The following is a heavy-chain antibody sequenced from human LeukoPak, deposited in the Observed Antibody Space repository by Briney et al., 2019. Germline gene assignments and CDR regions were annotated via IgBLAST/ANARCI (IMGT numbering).Heavy chain of an antibody. Sequence: HSGRSLRLSCSASGFTFDDYAVSWFRQAPGKGLEWVGFIRSKAFGGTPEYAASVRGRFTISRDDSKSIAYLQMNSLKTEDTAVYYYTRNTVTVHFDYWSQGTLVTVSS. D-gene: IGHD4-17*01. V-gene: IGHV3-49*03. CDR3: TRNTVTVHFDY. J-gene: IGHJ4*02. CDR2: IRSKAFGGTP. CDR1: GFTFDDYA.